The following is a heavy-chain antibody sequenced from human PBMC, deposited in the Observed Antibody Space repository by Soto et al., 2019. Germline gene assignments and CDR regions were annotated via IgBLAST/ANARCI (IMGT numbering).Heavy chain of an antibody. J-gene: IGHJ6*03. V-gene: IGHV3-30*18. Sequence: QVQLVESGGGVVQPGRSLRLSCAASGFTFRSYGMHWVRQAPGKGLEWVAVISYDGSNKYYADSVKGRFTISRDNSKNTLYLQMNSLRAEDTAVYYCAKDAIWQERDYYYMDVWGKGTTVTVSS. CDR3: AKDAIWQERDYYYMDV. CDR1: GFTFRSYG. CDR2: ISYDGSNK. D-gene: IGHD3-3*01.